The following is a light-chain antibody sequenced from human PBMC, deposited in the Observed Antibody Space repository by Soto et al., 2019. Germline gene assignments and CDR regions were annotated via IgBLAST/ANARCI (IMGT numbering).Light chain of an antibody. CDR2: DIS. V-gene: IGKV1-39*01. Sequence: DIQMTQSPSSLSASVGDRVTITCRASQNIINYLHWYQQKPGKAPNLLIYDISTLQSGVPSRFSGRGSGTDFTLTISSLQHEDFATYYCQQSYYNPTFGQGTRVEIK. CDR1: QNIINY. CDR3: QQSYYNPT. J-gene: IGKJ1*01.